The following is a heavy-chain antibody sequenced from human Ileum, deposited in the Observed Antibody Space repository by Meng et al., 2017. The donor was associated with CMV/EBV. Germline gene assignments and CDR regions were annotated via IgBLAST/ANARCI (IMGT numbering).Heavy chain of an antibody. CDR2: ISYDGIYQ. CDR3: GKERTGYYIQH. CDR1: GSPFTVYS. V-gene: IGHV3-30*02. D-gene: IGHD3/OR15-3a*01. J-gene: IGHJ1*01. Sequence: QRVGLGGARVGPGGAPGRSRVSSGSPFTVYSMHGVRQAPGKGLEWGAFISYDGIYQYYADSVNGRFTISRDSSKNTLSLQMNSLRAEDTAVYYCGKERTGYYIQHWGQGTLVTVSS.